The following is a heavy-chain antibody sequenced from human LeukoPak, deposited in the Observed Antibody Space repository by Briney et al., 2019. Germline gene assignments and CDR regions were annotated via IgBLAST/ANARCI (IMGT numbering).Heavy chain of an antibody. CDR1: GYTFTGYY. J-gene: IGHJ5*02. Sequence: ASVKVSCKASGYTFTGYYMHWVRQAPGPALEWMGWINPNSSGTNYAQTFQGRVTMTRDTSISTAYMELSRLRSDDTAVYYCARVPYYDIGNWFDPWGQGTLVTVSS. CDR3: ARVPYYDIGNWFDP. V-gene: IGHV1-2*02. CDR2: INPNSSGT. D-gene: IGHD3-9*01.